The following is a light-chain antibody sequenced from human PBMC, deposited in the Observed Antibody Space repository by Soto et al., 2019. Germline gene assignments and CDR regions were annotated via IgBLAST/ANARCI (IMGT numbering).Light chain of an antibody. CDR3: QQYNNLPPT. V-gene: IGKV3-15*01. CDR2: GAS. J-gene: IGKJ5*01. CDR1: QSVSGN. Sequence: EIVMTQSPATLSVSPGERATLSCRASQSVSGNLAWYQQNPGQAPRLLIYGASTRATGIPARFSGSGSGTDFTLTISSVQSEDFAVYYCQQYNNLPPTFGQGTRLEIK.